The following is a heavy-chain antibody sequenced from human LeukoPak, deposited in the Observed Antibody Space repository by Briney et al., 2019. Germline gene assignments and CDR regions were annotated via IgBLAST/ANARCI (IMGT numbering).Heavy chain of an antibody. CDR1: GFNFNNYG. J-gene: IGHJ4*02. V-gene: IGHV3-23*01. CDR3: AKEERLGTPNYFDY. CDR2: VSISGDNT. Sequence: GGSLRLSCAASGFNFNNYGMSWVRQAPEKGLEWVSSVSISGDNTYYSDSVKGRFTISRDNSKNTLYLQMNSLRAEDTAVYYCAKEERLGTPNYFDYWGQGTLVTVSS. D-gene: IGHD3-3*01.